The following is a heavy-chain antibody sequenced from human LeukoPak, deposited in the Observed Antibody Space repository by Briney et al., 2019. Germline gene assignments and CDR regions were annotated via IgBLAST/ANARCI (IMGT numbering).Heavy chain of an antibody. D-gene: IGHD3-10*01. J-gene: IGHJ3*02. V-gene: IGHV4-59*01. CDR1: GGSISSYY. Sequence: SETLSLTCTVSGGSISSYYWSWIRQPPGKGLEWIGYIYYSGSTNYNPSLKSRVTISVDTSKNQFSLKLSSETAADTAVYYCARDGYYGSGSYWAFDIWGQGTMVTVSS. CDR2: IYYSGST. CDR3: ARDGYYGSGSYWAFDI.